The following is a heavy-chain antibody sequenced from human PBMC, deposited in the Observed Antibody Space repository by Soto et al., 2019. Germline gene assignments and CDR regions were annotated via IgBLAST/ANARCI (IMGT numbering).Heavy chain of an antibody. J-gene: IGHJ4*02. Sequence: PSETLSLTCVVSGGSFTSNNWWNWVRQPPGQGLERIGEIYRTGSTNYNPSLKSRVTISLDKAENQFSPKVTSLTASDTAVYYGWSRDAGTNLDYCGQGTLVTVST. CDR1: GGSFTSNNW. CDR3: WSRDAGTNLDY. CDR2: IYRTGST. D-gene: IGHD1-7*01. V-gene: IGHV4-4*02.